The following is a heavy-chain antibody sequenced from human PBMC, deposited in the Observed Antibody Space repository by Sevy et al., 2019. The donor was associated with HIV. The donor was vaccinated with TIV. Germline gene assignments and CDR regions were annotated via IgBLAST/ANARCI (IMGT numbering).Heavy chain of an antibody. J-gene: IGHJ5*02. CDR3: TTEYYYDSSGYYGFDP. CDR1: GFTFSNAW. Sequence: GGSLRLSCAASGFTFSNAWMNWVRQAPGKGLEWVGRIKSKTDGGTTDYAAPVKGRLTISRDDSKNTLYLQMNSLKTEDTAVYYCTTEYYYDSSGYYGFDPWGQGTLVTVSS. CDR2: IKSKTDGGTT. D-gene: IGHD3-22*01. V-gene: IGHV3-15*07.